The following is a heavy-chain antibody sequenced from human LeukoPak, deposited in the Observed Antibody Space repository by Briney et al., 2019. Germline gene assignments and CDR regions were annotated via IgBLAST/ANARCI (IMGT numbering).Heavy chain of an antibody. V-gene: IGHV3-30*18. J-gene: IGHJ4*02. D-gene: IGHD6-19*01. Sequence: GGSLRLSCAASGFTFSSYGMHWVRQAPGKGLEWVAVISYDRSNKYYADSVKGRFTISRDNSKNTLYLQMNSLRAEDTAVYYCAKGEYSSGYEGPGYWGQGTLVTVSS. CDR3: AKGEYSSGYEGPGY. CDR2: ISYDRSNK. CDR1: GFTFSSYG.